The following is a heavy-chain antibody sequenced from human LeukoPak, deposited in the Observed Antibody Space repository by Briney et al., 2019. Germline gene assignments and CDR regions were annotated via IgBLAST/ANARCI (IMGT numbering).Heavy chain of an antibody. Sequence: GGSLRLSCAASGFLFSSYEMNWVRQAPGKGLEWVSYNSSSGSTIYYADSVKGRFTISRDNAKNSLYLQMNSLRAEDTAVYYCARGLVGAYGYFDYWGQGTLVTVSS. CDR3: ARGLVGAYGYFDY. CDR2: NSSSGSTI. CDR1: GFLFSSYE. J-gene: IGHJ4*02. D-gene: IGHD1-26*01. V-gene: IGHV3-48*03.